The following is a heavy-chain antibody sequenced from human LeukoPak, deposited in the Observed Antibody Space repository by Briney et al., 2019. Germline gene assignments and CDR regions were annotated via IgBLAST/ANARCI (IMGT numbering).Heavy chain of an antibody. Sequence: SGRSLRLSCAASGXTFSNYGISWVREAPGKGLEWVAVIWDDGTNKYYGDSVKGRFTISRDNSEHTLYLQMNSLTVEDTAVYYCARVSPQRTLYGRSNFDYWGLGTLVTVSS. J-gene: IGHJ4*02. V-gene: IGHV3-33*01. CDR2: IWDDGTNK. CDR3: ARVSPQRTLYGRSNFDY. D-gene: IGHD2/OR15-2a*01. CDR1: GXTFSNYG.